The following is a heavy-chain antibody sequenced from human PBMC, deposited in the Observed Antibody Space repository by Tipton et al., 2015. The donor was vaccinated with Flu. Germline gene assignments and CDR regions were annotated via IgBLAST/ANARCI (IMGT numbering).Heavy chain of an antibody. D-gene: IGHD4-11*01. CDR2: IYTSGST. V-gene: IGHV4-61*02. Sequence: TLSLTCTVSGGSISSGSHYWSWIRQPAGKGLEWIGLIYTSGSTNYNPSLKSRVTISVDTSKNQFSPNLTSVTAADTAVYYCARRDYSNYVSDPKNWFDSWGQGTLVTVSS. CDR1: GGSISSGSHY. J-gene: IGHJ5*01. CDR3: ARRDYSNYVSDPKNWFDS.